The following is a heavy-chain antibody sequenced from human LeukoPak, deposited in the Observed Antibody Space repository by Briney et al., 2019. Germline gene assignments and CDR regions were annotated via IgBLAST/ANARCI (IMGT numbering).Heavy chain of an antibody. CDR1: GFTFSDYY. J-gene: IGHJ4*02. D-gene: IGHD3-3*01. Sequence: GGSLRLSYAASGFTFSDYYMSWIRQAPGKGLEWVSYISSSGSTIYYADSVKGRFTISRDNAKNSLYLQMNSLRAEDTAVYYCARAYDFWSGYYTGIDYWGQGTLVTVSS. V-gene: IGHV3-11*04. CDR3: ARAYDFWSGYYTGIDY. CDR2: ISSSGSTI.